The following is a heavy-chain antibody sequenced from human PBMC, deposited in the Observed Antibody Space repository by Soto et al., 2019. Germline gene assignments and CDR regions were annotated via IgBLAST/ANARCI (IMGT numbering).Heavy chain of an antibody. Sequence: GGSLRLSCSASGFTFSSYAMHWVRQAPGKGLEYVSAISSNGGSTYYADSVKGRFTISRDNSKNTLYLQMSSLRAEDTAVYYCVKGAYGYYDSTFWDYWGQGTLVTVSS. J-gene: IGHJ4*02. D-gene: IGHD3-22*01. V-gene: IGHV3-64D*08. CDR1: GFTFSSYA. CDR3: VKGAYGYYDSTFWDY. CDR2: ISSNGGST.